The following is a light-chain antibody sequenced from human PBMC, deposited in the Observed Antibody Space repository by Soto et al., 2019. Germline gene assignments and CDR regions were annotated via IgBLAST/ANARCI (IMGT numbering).Light chain of an antibody. V-gene: IGKV1-12*01. CDR2: AAS. J-gene: IGKJ5*01. CDR3: QQDNSFPIT. CDR1: QGISSW. Sequence: MDMTQYRSSVPASVGDRVTITCRASQGISSWLAWYQQKPGKAPKLLIYAASSLQSGVPSRFSGSGSGTDFTLTISSLQPEDFAPYYCQQDNSFPITFGRGTRVENK.